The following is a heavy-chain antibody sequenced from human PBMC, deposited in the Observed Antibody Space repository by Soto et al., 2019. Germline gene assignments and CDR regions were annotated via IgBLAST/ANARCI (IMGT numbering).Heavy chain of an antibody. D-gene: IGHD1-26*01. CDR1: GFTFSDYY. CDR2: ISSSSSYT. J-gene: IGHJ4*02. V-gene: IGHV3-11*06. CDR3: ARGREAAPSREHPYFDY. Sequence: QVQLVESGGGLVKPGGSLRLSCAASGFTFSDYYMSWIRQAPGKGLEWVSYISSSSSYTNYADSVKGRFTISRDNAKNSLYLQMNSLRAEDTAVYYCARGREAAPSREHPYFDYWGQGTLVTVSS.